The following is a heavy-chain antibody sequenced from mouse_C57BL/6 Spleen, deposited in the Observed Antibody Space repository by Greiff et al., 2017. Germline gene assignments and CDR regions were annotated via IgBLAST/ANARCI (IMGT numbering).Heavy chain of an antibody. V-gene: IGHV1-64*01. CDR2: IYPNSGST. Sequence: QVQLQQPGAELVKPGASVKLSCKASGYTFTSYWMHWVKQRPGQGLEWIGMIYPNSGSTNYNEKFKSKATLTVDKSSSTAYMQLSSLTSEDSAVYYCASPHDYGSSYGYFGVWGTGTTVTVSS. CDR1: GYTFTSYW. D-gene: IGHD1-1*01. CDR3: ASPHDYGSSYGYFGV. J-gene: IGHJ1*03.